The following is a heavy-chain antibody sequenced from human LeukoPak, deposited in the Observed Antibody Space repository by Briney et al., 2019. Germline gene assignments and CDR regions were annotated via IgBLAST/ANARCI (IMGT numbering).Heavy chain of an antibody. J-gene: IGHJ6*02. D-gene: IGHD2-21*02. CDR3: ASSLYGDGYYYQYGMEV. V-gene: IGHV4-59*01. CDR2: IHYSGST. CDR1: GGSISSYY. Sequence: PSETLSLTCTVSGGSISSYYWSWIRQPPGKGLEWIGYIHYSGSTNYNPSLKSRVTISVDTSKNQFSLKVESVTAADTAVYYCASSLYGDGYYYQYGMEVWGQGTTVTVS.